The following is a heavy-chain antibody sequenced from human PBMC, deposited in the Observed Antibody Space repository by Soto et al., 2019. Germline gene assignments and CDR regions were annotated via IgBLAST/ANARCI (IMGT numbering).Heavy chain of an antibody. V-gene: IGHV4-61*08. D-gene: IGHD3-22*01. Sequence: PAETLSLTCTVSGGSVGSAAYDWNWIRQSPGKGLEWIACISNSGNTIHNPSLKSRITTSVDTSKNQFSLTLKSVTAADTAVYFCARGPFYYDDTSGHYYRGPLDSWGHGSLVTVSS. CDR2: ISNSGNT. CDR1: GGSVGSAAYD. J-gene: IGHJ5*01. CDR3: ARGPFYYDDTSGHYYRGPLDS.